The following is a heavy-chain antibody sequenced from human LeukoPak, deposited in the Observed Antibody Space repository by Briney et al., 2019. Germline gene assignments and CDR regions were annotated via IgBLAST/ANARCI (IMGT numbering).Heavy chain of an antibody. D-gene: IGHD2-8*02. CDR3: ATYRQVLLPFES. CDR2: IFPSGDEI. V-gene: IGHV3-23*01. CDR1: GFTFSTFA. Sequence: GGSLRLSCAASGFTFSTFAMIWVRQPPGKGLEWVSSIFPSGDEIHYADSVRGRFTISRDNSKSTLSLQMNRLRAEDTAMYYCATYRQVLLPFESWGQGTLVTVSS. J-gene: IGHJ4*02.